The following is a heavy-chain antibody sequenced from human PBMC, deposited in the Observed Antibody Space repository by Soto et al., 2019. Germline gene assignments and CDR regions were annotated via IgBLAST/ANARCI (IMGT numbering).Heavy chain of an antibody. CDR1: GYTFTSYD. D-gene: IGHD3-3*01. CDR2: MNPNSGNT. Sequence: QVQLVQSGAEVKKPGASVKVSCKASGYTFTSYDINWVRQATGQGLEWMGWMNPNSGNTGYAQKFQGRVTMTRNTSMSTAYMERSSLRSEDTAMYYCARGLEWSWSLDPWGQGTLVTVSS. CDR3: ARGLEWSWSLDP. J-gene: IGHJ5*02. V-gene: IGHV1-8*01.